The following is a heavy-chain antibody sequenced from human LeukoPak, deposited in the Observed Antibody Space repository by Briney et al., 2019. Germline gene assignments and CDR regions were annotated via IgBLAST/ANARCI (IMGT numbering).Heavy chain of an antibody. V-gene: IGHV3-23*01. CDR2: ISGSGGST. CDR3: AKDRATYYYDSSGYAFDY. D-gene: IGHD3-22*01. CDR1: GFTFSSYA. Sequence: GGSLRLSCAASGFTFSSYAMSWVRQAPGKGLEWVSAISGSGGSTYYADSVKGRFTIPRDNSKNTLYLQMNSLRAEDTAVYYCAKDRATYYYDSSGYAFDYWGQGTLVTVSS. J-gene: IGHJ4*02.